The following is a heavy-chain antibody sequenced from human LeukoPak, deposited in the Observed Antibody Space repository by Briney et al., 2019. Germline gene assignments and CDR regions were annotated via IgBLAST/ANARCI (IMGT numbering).Heavy chain of an antibody. CDR3: ATACYTGGNDAFDI. D-gene: IGHD2-2*02. J-gene: IGHJ3*02. Sequence: ASVKVSCKVSGYTLTELSMHWVRQAPGKGLEWMGWMNPNSGNTGYAQKFQGRVTMTRNTSISTAYMELSSLRSEDTAVYYCATACYTGGNDAFDIWGQGTMVTVSS. V-gene: IGHV1-8*01. CDR1: GYTLTELS. CDR2: MNPNSGNT.